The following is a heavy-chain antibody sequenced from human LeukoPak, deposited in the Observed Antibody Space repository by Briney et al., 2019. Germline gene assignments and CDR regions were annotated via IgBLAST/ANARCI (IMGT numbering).Heavy chain of an antibody. CDR1: GYIFTSYY. V-gene: IGHV1-18*04. Sequence: ASVKVSCKASGYIFTSYYMHWVRQAPGQGLEWMGWISAYNGNTNYAQKLQGRVTMTTDTSTSTAYMELRSLRSDDTAVYYCARDLNGVTPIDYWGQGTLVTVSS. CDR3: ARDLNGVTPIDY. J-gene: IGHJ4*02. D-gene: IGHD3-10*01. CDR2: ISAYNGNT.